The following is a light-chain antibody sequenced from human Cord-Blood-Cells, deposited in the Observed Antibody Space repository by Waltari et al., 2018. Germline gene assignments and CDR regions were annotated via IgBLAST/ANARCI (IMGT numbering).Light chain of an antibody. V-gene: IGLV2-23*02. Sequence: QSALTQPASVSGSPGQSITISCTGTSSDVGSYTLVSWYQHHPGKAPKLMIYEVRKRPSGVSNRFSGSKSGNTASLTISGLQAEDEADYYCCSYAGSSTYVFGTGTKVTVL. J-gene: IGLJ1*01. CDR2: EVR. CDR3: CSYAGSSTYV. CDR1: SSDVGSYTL.